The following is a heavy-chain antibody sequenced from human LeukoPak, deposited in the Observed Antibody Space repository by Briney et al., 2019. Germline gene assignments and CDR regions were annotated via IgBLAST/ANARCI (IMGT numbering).Heavy chain of an antibody. V-gene: IGHV3-23*01. Sequence: GGSLRLSCAGSGXSFSSYAMNWVRQAPGKGLEWVSGISGSGGRTDYADSVKGRFTISRDNSKNTLYLQMNSLRAEDTAVYYCAKFTTVNMYFHHWGQGTLVTVSS. J-gene: IGHJ1*01. CDR2: ISGSGGRT. CDR3: AKFTTVNMYFHH. D-gene: IGHD4-11*01. CDR1: GXSFSSYA.